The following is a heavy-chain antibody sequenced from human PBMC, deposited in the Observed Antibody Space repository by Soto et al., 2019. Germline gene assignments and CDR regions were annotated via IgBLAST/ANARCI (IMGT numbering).Heavy chain of an antibody. V-gene: IGHV3-74*01. J-gene: IGHJ4*02. Sequence: EVQLVESGGGLVQPGGSLRLSCAASGFTFSTYWMHWVRQAPGKGLVWVSRLDTDGTNTRYADSVKGRFTVSRDNGKNTVYLKKDSLRAEDTAVYYCARDGGTYFDYWGQGTLFTVSS. CDR1: GFTFSTYW. CDR2: LDTDGTNT. CDR3: ARDGGTYFDY. D-gene: IGHD3-16*01.